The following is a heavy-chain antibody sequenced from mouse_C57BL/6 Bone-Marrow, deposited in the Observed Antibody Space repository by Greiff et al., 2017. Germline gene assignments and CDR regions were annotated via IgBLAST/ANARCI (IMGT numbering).Heavy chain of an antibody. Sequence: QVQLKQPGAELVMPGASVKLSCKASGYTFTSYWMHWVKQRPGQGLEWIGEIDPSDSYTNYNQKFKGKSTLTVEKSSSTAYMQLSSLTSEDSAVYYCARERLSGYFDVWGTGTTVTVSS. V-gene: IGHV1-69*01. CDR1: GYTFTSYW. CDR2: IDPSDSYT. D-gene: IGHD2-2*01. CDR3: ARERLSGYFDV. J-gene: IGHJ1*03.